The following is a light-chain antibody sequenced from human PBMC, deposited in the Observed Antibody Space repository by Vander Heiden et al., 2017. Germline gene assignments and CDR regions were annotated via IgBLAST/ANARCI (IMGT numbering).Light chain of an antibody. CDR3: MIWHSSAWV. CDR1: SGINVGTDR. Sequence: QAVLTQPSSPSAPPGAFASLTCHLRSGINVGTDRIYCYQQKPGSPPQYLLRYKSDSDKRQGSGVPSRCSGSKDASAKAGILLISGLQAEDEADYYCMIWHSSAWVFGGGTKLTVL. CDR2: YKSDSDK. V-gene: IGLV5-45*03. J-gene: IGLJ2*01.